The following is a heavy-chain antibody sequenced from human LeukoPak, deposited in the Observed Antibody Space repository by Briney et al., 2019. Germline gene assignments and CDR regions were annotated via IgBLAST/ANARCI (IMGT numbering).Heavy chain of an antibody. CDR1: GFTFSSYG. CDR3: AKDPGTTVTSYYYYYGMDV. J-gene: IGHJ6*02. Sequence: GGSLRLSCAASGFTFSSYGMHWVRQAPGKGLEWVAFIRYDGSNKYYADSVKGRFTTSRDNSKNTPYLQMNSLRAEDTAVYYCAKDPGTTVTSYYYYYGMDVWGQGTTVTVSS. V-gene: IGHV3-30*02. D-gene: IGHD4-17*01. CDR2: IRYDGSNK.